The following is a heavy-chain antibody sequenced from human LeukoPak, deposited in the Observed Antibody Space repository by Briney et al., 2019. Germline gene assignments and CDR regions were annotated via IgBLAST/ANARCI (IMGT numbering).Heavy chain of an antibody. D-gene: IGHD2-15*01. J-gene: IGHJ4*02. V-gene: IGHV4-39*07. CDR1: GGSISSSTYY. Sequence: SETLSLTCTVPGGSISSSTYYWGWIRQPPGKGLEWIGSIYYSGSTYYNPSLKSRVTMSVDTSKNQFSLKPSSVTAADTAVYYCARSGGYCSGGSCHPFDYWGQGTLVTVSS. CDR2: IYYSGST. CDR3: ARSGGYCSGGSCHPFDY.